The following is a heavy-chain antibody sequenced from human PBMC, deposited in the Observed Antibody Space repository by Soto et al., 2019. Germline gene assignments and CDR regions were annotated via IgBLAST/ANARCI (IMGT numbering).Heavy chain of an antibody. J-gene: IGHJ6*02. Sequence: GGSLRLSCAASGFTFSSYSMNWVRQAPRKGLEWVSSISSNSSYKYYADSVKGRFTISRDNSKNTLYLQMNSLRAEDTAVYYCAKAMGGYYYDSSGYSSSYGMDVWGQGTTVTVSS. CDR3: AKAMGGYYYDSSGYSSSYGMDV. D-gene: IGHD3-22*01. CDR1: GFTFSSYS. V-gene: IGHV3-21*01. CDR2: ISSNSSYK.